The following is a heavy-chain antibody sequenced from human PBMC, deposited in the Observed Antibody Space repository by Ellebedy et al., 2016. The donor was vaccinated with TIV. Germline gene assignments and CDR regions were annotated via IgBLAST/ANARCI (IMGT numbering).Heavy chain of an antibody. J-gene: IGHJ5*02. Sequence: AASVKVSCKASGYSFINYGITWVRQAPGQGLEWMGWISVYNGNTKYAQKLQGRVTMTTDTSTSTAYMELRNLRSDDTAVYYCATERNNWLDPWGQGTLVTVSS. CDR1: GYSFINYG. CDR2: ISVYNGNT. CDR3: ATERNNWLDP. V-gene: IGHV1-18*04.